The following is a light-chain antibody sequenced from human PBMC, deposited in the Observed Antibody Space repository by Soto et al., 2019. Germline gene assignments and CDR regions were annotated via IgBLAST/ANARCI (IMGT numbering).Light chain of an antibody. CDR1: SSNIGSNI. CDR3: AVWDDSLNVVV. V-gene: IGLV1-44*01. J-gene: IGLJ2*01. CDR2: SNN. Sequence: QSVLTQPPSASGTPGQRVTISCSGSSSNIGSNIVNWYQELPGTTPKLLIYSNNQRPSGVPDRFSASKSGTSASLAISGLKSEDEADYYCAVWDDSLNVVVFGGGTKVTVL.